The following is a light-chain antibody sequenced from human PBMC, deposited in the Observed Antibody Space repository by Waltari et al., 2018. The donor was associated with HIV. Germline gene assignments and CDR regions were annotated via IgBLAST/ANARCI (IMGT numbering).Light chain of an antibody. CDR2: DVS. Sequence: QSALTQPRSVSGSPGQSVTISCTGTSSDVGGYNYVSWYQQHPGKAPKLMIYDVSKRPSGGPDRFSGSKSGNTASLTISGLQAEDEADYYCCSYAGSYTSYVFGTGTKVTVL. V-gene: IGLV2-11*01. J-gene: IGLJ1*01. CDR1: SSDVGGYNY. CDR3: CSYAGSYTSYV.